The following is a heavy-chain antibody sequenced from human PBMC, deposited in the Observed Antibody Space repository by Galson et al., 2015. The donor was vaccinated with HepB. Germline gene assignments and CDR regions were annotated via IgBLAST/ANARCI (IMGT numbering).Heavy chain of an antibody. CDR1: GYTFTSYA. D-gene: IGHD3-3*01. CDR3: AREKGRGDFWSGYSPFDY. Sequence: SVKVSCKASGYTFTSYAMNWVRQAPGQGLEWMGWINTNTGNPTYAQGFTGRFVFSLDTSVSTAYLQIRSLKAEDTAVYYCAREKGRGDFWSGYSPFDYWGQGTLVTVSS. CDR2: INTNTGNP. V-gene: IGHV7-4-1*02. J-gene: IGHJ4*02.